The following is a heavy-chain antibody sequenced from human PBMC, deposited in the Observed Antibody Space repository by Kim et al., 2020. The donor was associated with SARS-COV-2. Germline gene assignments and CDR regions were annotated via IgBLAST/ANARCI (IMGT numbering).Heavy chain of an antibody. J-gene: IGHJ6*02. CDR3: ARDGEDIVVVPAATDYYGMDV. D-gene: IGHD2-2*01. Sequence: FTISRDNSKNTLYLQMNSLRAEDTAVYYCARDGEDIVVVPAATDYYGMDVWGQGTTVTVSS. V-gene: IGHV3-30*07.